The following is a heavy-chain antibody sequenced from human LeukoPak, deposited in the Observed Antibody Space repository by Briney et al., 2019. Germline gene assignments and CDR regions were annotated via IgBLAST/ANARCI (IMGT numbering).Heavy chain of an antibody. CDR1: GFTFSSYS. Sequence: PGRSLRLSCAASGFTFSSYSMNWVRQAPGKGLEWVSVIYSGGSTYYADSVKGRFTISRDNSKNTLYLQMNSLRAEDTAVYYCARVPAAAGTNVWGQGTTVTVSS. V-gene: IGHV3-53*01. J-gene: IGHJ6*02. D-gene: IGHD6-13*01. CDR3: ARVPAAAGTNV. CDR2: IYSGGST.